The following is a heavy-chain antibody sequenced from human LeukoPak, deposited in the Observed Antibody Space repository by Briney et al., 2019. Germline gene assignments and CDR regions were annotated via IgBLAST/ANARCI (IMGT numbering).Heavy chain of an antibody. CDR3: ARGPRYDYDSSVYYFEF. CDR1: GYTFSSYG. Sequence: ASVKVSCKASGYTFSSYGISWVRQAPGQGLEWVGRINPYNGNTKYVQKFYDRVSMTTDTSTSTAYMELRRLRSGDTAMYYCARGPRYDYDSSVYYFEFWGQGTLVTVSS. D-gene: IGHD3-22*01. CDR2: INPYNGNT. J-gene: IGHJ4*02. V-gene: IGHV1-18*01.